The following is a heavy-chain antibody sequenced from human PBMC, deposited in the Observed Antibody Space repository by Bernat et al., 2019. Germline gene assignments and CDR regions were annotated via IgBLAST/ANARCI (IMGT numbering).Heavy chain of an antibody. J-gene: IGHJ4*02. D-gene: IGHD1-1*01. V-gene: IGHV1-8*02. CDR1: GFTFTSYG. CDR3: ESRGGGRTWGDY. CDR2: MNPNSGNT. Sequence: QVQLVQSGAGVKKPGASLKVSCTASGFTFTSYGINWVRQATGQGLEWMGWMNPNSGNTGYAQKFQGRVTMTRDTTISTAYMEVSSLRSEDTAVYYCESRGGGRTWGDYWGQGTLVTVSS.